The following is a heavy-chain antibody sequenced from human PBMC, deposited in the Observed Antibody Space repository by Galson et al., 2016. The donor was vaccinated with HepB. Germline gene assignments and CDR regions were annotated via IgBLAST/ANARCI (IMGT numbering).Heavy chain of an antibody. CDR2: IRSRSSTI. CDR1: GFTFSRYS. J-gene: IGHJ3*02. CDR3: ARDGSSQFSSNWYVAFDI. Sequence: SLRLSCAASGFTFSRYSMNWVRQAPGKGLEWVSHIRSRSSTIYYADSVRGRFTISRDNTKNSLYLQMNSLRDEDTAVYYCARDGSSQFSSNWYVAFDIWGQGTVVSGSS. V-gene: IGHV3-48*02. D-gene: IGHD6-13*01.